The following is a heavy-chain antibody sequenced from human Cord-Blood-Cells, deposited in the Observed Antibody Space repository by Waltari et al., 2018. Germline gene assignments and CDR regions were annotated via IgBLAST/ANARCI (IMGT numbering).Heavy chain of an antibody. CDR3: ADDFWSGYYKRGFDY. CDR2: ITGSGGST. V-gene: IGHV3-23*01. CDR1: GFPFSSDA. J-gene: IGHJ4*02. Sequence: VQLLESGGGLVQPGGSVSLACAAPGFPFSSDAITRVRQAPGTGLEWVSAITGSGGSTYYADTVKCRFTISRDNSKNTLYLQMNSLRAEDTAVYYCADDFWSGYYKRGFDYWGQGTLVTVSS. D-gene: IGHD3-3*01.